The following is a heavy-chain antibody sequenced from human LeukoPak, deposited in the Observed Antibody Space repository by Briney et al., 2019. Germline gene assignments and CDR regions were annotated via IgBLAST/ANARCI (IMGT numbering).Heavy chain of an antibody. Sequence: GGSLRLSCAASGFTFSSYAMSWVRQPPGKGLEWVSAISGSGGSTYYADSVKGRYTISRDNSKNTLYPPINSVRAEDTAVYYCAKVYCSGGSCYTESFQHWGQGTLVTVSS. V-gene: IGHV3-23*01. J-gene: IGHJ1*01. CDR1: GFTFSSYA. D-gene: IGHD2-15*01. CDR2: ISGSGGST. CDR3: AKVYCSGGSCYTESFQH.